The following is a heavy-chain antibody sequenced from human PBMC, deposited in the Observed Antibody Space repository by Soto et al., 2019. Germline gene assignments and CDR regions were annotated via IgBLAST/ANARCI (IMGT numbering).Heavy chain of an antibody. CDR2: ISYDGSNK. J-gene: IGHJ6*02. D-gene: IGHD6-19*01. CDR1: GFTFSSYG. CDR3: AKAGSSGWYPNGMDV. V-gene: IGHV3-30*18. Sequence: GGSLRLSCAASGFTFSSYGMHWVRQAPGKGLEWVAVISYDGSNKYYADSVKGRFTISRDNSKNTLYLQMNSLRAEDTAVYYCAKAGSSGWYPNGMDVWGQGTTVTVSS.